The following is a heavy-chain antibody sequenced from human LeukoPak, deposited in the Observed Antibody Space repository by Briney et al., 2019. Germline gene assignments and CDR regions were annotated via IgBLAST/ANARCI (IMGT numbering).Heavy chain of an antibody. Sequence: SETLSLTCTVSGGSISSYYWSWIRQPPGKGLEWIGYIYYSGSTNYNPSLKSRVTISVDTSKDQFSLKLSSVTAADTAVYYCARDRPYYDSSAYLFDYWGQGTLVTVSS. CDR3: ARDRPYYDSSAYLFDY. V-gene: IGHV4-59*12. J-gene: IGHJ4*02. CDR1: GGSISSYY. D-gene: IGHD3-22*01. CDR2: IYYSGST.